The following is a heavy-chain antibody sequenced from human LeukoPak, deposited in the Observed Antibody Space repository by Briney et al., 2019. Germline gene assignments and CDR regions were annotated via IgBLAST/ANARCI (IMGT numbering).Heavy chain of an antibody. CDR1: GFTFSNYW. Sequence: QTGGSLRLSCAASGFTFSNYWMHWVRQAPGKGLVWVSRINSDGINTSYADSVKGRFTISRDNAKNTLNLQMNSLRAEDTVVYYCARDLGQYYDTSDNWFDPWGQGTLVTVSS. D-gene: IGHD3-22*01. J-gene: IGHJ5*02. V-gene: IGHV3-74*01. CDR2: INSDGINT. CDR3: ARDLGQYYDTSDNWFDP.